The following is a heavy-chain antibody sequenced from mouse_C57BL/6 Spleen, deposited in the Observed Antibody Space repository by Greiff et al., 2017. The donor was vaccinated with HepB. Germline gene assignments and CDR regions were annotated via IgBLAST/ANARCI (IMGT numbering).Heavy chain of an antibody. CDR3: TYYYGPWYFDV. CDR1: GFTFSNYW. J-gene: IGHJ1*03. D-gene: IGHD1-1*01. CDR2: IRLKSDNYAT. Sequence: EVQLQESGGGLVQPGGSMKLSCVASGFTFSNYWMNWVRQSPEKGLEWVAQIRLKSDNYATHYAESVRGRFTISRDDSKSSVYLQMNNLRAEDTGIYYCTYYYGPWYFDVWGTGTTVTVSS. V-gene: IGHV6-3*01.